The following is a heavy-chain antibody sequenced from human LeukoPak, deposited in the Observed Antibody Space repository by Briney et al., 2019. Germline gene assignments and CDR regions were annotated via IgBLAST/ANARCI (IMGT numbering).Heavy chain of an antibody. V-gene: IGHV3-21*01. D-gene: IGHD1-26*01. Sequence: PGGSLRLSCAASGFTFSSYSMNWVRQAPGKGLEWVSSISSSSSYIYYADSVKGRFTISRDNAKNTLYLQMNSLRAEDTAVYYCARAWELLAGNLVGDYWGQGTLVTVSS. CDR3: ARAWELLAGNLVGDY. CDR2: ISSSSSYI. CDR1: GFTFSSYS. J-gene: IGHJ4*02.